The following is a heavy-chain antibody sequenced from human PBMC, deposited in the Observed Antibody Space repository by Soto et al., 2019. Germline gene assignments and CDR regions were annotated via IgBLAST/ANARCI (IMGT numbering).Heavy chain of an antibody. CDR2: IYYTGDT. V-gene: IGHV4-39*01. J-gene: IGHJ6*02. Sequence: QLQLQESGPGLVKPSETLSLTCTVSGASISTSTYYWAWVRQPPGKGLEWIGYIYYTGDTFFNPSLKSRVTISVDTSIPQFSLTLTSVTAADTAIYYCSRHGAAVLYYYGMDVWGQGTAVTVSS. CDR1: GASISTSTYY. D-gene: IGHD3-10*01. CDR3: SRHGAAVLYYYGMDV.